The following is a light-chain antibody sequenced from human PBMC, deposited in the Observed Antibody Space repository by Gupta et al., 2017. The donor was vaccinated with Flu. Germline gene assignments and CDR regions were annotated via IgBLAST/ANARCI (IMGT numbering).Light chain of an antibody. CDR1: NIESKS. V-gene: IGLV3-21*02. J-gene: IGLJ2*01. CDR2: DDI. CDR3: QVCDITSDVV. Sequence: SYVLPQPPAVSVAPGPTAKTSCVGNNIESKSGHWYQQKAGHAPVLVVHDDIDRPSGIPERFSGSNSGNTATLTISRFEAGDEADYYCQVCDITSDVVFGGGTKLTVL.